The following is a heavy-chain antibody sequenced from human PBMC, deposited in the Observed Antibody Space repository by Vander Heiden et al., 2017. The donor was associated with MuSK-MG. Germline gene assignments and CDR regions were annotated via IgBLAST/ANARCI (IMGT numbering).Heavy chain of an antibody. CDR1: GYTFTSYA. V-gene: IGHV7-4-1*02. D-gene: IGHD2-2*01. Sequence: QVQLVQSGSELTKPGASVKVSCTASGYTFTSYAMNWVRQAPGQGLEWMGWINTNTGNPTYAQGFTGRFVFSLDTSVSTAYLQISSLKAEDTAVYYCAREGYCSSTSCYGWFDPWGQGTLVTVSS. J-gene: IGHJ5*02. CDR2: INTNTGNP. CDR3: AREGYCSSTSCYGWFDP.